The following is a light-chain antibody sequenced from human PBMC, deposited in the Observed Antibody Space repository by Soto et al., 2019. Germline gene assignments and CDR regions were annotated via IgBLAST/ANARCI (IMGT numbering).Light chain of an antibody. CDR3: SAYTVSRTYV. V-gene: IGLV1-40*01. CDR1: SSNIGTGYL. Sequence: QSVLTQPPSVSGAPGQRVTISCTGSSSNIGTGYLVHWYQQIPGTAPKLLIYADTNRPSGVPDRFSGSKSGTSASLAITGLQAEDEAYYYCSAYTVSRTYVFGTGTKLTVL. J-gene: IGLJ1*01. CDR2: ADT.